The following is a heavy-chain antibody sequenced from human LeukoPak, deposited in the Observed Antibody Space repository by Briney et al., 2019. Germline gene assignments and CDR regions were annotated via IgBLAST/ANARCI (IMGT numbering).Heavy chain of an antibody. V-gene: IGHV3-21*01. CDR2: ISSSSSYI. CDR1: GFTFSSYS. J-gene: IGHJ6*03. Sequence: GGSLRLSCAASGFTFSSYSMNWVRQAPGKGLEWVSSISSSSSYIYYADSVKGRFTISRDNAKNSLYLQMNSLRAEDTAVYYCARDGPVVPAAYYYYYYMDVWGKGTTVTISS. D-gene: IGHD2-2*01. CDR3: ARDGPVVPAAYYYYYYMDV.